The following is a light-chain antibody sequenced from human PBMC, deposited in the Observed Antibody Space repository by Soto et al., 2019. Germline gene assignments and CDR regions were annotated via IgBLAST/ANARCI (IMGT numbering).Light chain of an antibody. Sequence: QSALTQPPSVSGSPGQWVTISCTGTSSNVGGYYYVHWYQQLPGKAPKLLIYDGSKRPSGVPDRFSGSKSGTTASLAISGLQAEDEADYYCSSYAGSIDVVFGGGTKLTVL. CDR2: DGS. CDR1: SSNVGGYYY. CDR3: SSYAGSIDVV. V-gene: IGLV2-8*01. J-gene: IGLJ2*01.